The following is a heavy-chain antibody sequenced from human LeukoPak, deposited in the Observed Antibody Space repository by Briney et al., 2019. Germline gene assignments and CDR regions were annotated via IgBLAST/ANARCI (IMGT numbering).Heavy chain of an antibody. CDR2: IYYSGST. D-gene: IGHD6-19*01. CDR3: ARSTRSSGWSFDL. V-gene: IGHV4-39*01. Sequence: PSETLSLTCTVSGGSISSSSYYWGWIRQPPGKGLGWIGSIYYSGSTYYNPSLKSRVTISVDTSKNQFSLKLSSVTAADTAVYYCARSTRSSGWSFDLWGRGTLVTASS. CDR1: GGSISSSSYY. J-gene: IGHJ2*01.